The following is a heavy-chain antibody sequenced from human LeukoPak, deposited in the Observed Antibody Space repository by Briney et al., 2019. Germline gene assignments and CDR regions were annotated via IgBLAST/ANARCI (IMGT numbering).Heavy chain of an antibody. V-gene: IGHV1-69*04. CDR2: IIPMRDIT. CDR3: ARGPYGGTYYFDS. Sequence: GASVKVSCKTSGGSFSNYAITWVRQAPGQGLEWMGRIIPMRDITNYAQNFQDRVTITADKSTTTVYMEVNSLISEDMAVYFCARGPYGGTYYFDSWGQGTLVTVSS. CDR1: GGSFSNYA. D-gene: IGHD1-26*01. J-gene: IGHJ4*02.